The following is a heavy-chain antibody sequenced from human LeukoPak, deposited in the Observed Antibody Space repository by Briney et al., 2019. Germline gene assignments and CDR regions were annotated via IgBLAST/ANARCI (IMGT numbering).Heavy chain of an antibody. D-gene: IGHD3-10*01. J-gene: IGHJ4*02. CDR2: ISGSGGTT. CDR3: AKASAVRGVIPTYYFDY. CDR1: GFTFSGYA. Sequence: GSLRLSCAASGFTFSGYAMNWVRQAPGKGLEWVSTISGSGGTTYYTGSVEGRFTISRDNSKNTFSLLMNSLTAEDTAVYYCAKASAVRGVIPTYYFDYWGQGIWSPSPQ. V-gene: IGHV3-23*01.